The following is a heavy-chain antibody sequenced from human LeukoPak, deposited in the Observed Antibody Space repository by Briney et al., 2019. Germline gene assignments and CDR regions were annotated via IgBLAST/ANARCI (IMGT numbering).Heavy chain of an antibody. J-gene: IGHJ4*02. CDR2: INSDGSST. V-gene: IGHV3-74*01. CDR3: ARALYYSNYLGY. Sequence: GGSLRLSCSASGFTFSNYWMHWVRQAPGKGLVWVSRINSDGSSTNYADSVKGRFTISRDNAKNTLYLQMNSLRVEDTAVYYCARALYYSNYLGYWGQGTLVSVSS. D-gene: IGHD2-2*01. CDR1: GFTFSNYW.